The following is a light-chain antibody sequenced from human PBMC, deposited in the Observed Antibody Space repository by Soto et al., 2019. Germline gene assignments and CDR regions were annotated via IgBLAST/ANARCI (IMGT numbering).Light chain of an antibody. CDR3: SSYTSSSTLYV. CDR1: SSDVGGYNY. CDR2: DVS. V-gene: IGLV2-14*01. J-gene: IGLJ1*01. Sequence: QSVLTQPAPVSGSPGQSITISCTGTSSDVGGYNYVSWYQQHPGKAPKLMIYDVSNRPSGVSNRFAGSKSGNTASLTISGLQGEDEADYYCSSYTSSSTLYVLGTGTRSPS.